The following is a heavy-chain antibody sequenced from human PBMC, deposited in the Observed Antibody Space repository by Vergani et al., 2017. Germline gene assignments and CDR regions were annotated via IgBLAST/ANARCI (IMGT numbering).Heavy chain of an antibody. V-gene: IGHV3-30*03. CDR2: ISYDGSNK. D-gene: IGHD5-24*01. CDR1: GFTFSSYW. CDR3: AREALGMATGDY. J-gene: IGHJ4*02. Sequence: VQLVESGGGLVQPGGSLRLSCAASGFTFSSYWMHWVRQAPGKGLVWVAVISYDGSNKYYADSVKGRFTISRDNSKNTLYLQMNSLRAEDTAVYYCAREALGMATGDYWGQGTLVTVSS.